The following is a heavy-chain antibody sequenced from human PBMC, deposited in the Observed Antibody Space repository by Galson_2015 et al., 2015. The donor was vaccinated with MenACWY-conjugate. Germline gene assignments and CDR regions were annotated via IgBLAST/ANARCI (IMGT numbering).Heavy chain of an antibody. Sequence: LRLSCAASGFTFSTYAMSWVRQAPGRGLEWVSAISGSGGSTDYADSVKSRFTISRDNSKNTLYLQMNSLRAEDTAVYYCAKDRFEYSSSPFDYWGQGTLVTVSS. J-gene: IGHJ4*02. CDR3: AKDRFEYSSSPFDY. D-gene: IGHD6-6*01. CDR1: GFTFSTYA. CDR2: ISGSGGST. V-gene: IGHV3-23*01.